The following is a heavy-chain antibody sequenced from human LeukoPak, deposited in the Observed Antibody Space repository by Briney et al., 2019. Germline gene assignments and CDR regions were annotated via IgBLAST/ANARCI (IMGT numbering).Heavy chain of an antibody. D-gene: IGHD3-3*01. CDR3: ARDSRVGVVIIGLDY. CDR1: GFTFSSYA. J-gene: IGHJ4*02. Sequence: GGSLRLSCAASGFTFSSYAMHWVRQAPGKGLEWVAVISYDGSNKYYADSVKGRFTISRDNSKNTLYLQMNSLRAEDTAVYYCARDSRVGVVIIGLDYWGQGTLVTVSS. CDR2: ISYDGSNK. V-gene: IGHV3-30-3*01.